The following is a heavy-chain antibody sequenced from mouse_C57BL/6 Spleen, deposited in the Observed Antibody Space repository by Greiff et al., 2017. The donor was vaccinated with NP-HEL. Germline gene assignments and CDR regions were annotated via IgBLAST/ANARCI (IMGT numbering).Heavy chain of an antibody. V-gene: IGHV3-6*01. CDR2: ISYDGSN. J-gene: IGHJ2*01. CDR3: ARVFDYDDFDD. CDR1: GYSITSGYY. Sequence: ESGPGLVKPSQSLSLTCSVTGYSITSGYYWNWIRQFPGNKLEWMGYISYDGSNNYNPSLKNRISITRDTSKNQFFLKLNSVTTEDTATYYCARVFDYDDFDDWGQGTTLTVSS. D-gene: IGHD2-4*01.